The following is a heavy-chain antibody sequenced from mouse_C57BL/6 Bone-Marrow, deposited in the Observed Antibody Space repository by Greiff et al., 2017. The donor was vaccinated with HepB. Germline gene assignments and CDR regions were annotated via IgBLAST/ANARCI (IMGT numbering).Heavy chain of an antibody. D-gene: IGHD1-1*01. V-gene: IGHV5-17*01. CDR3: ARRTTVVADWYFDV. CDR1: GFTFSDYY. J-gene: IGHJ1*03. CDR2: ISSGSSTI. Sequence: EVKLMESGGGLVQPGGSLKLSCAASGFTFSDYYMYWVRQTPEKRLEWVAYISSGSSTIYYADTVKGRFTISRDNAKNTLFLQMTSLRSEDTAMYYCARRTTVVADWYFDVWGTGTTVTVSS.